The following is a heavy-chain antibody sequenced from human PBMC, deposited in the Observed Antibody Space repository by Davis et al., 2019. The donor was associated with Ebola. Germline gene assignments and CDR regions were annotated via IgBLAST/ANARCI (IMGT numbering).Heavy chain of an antibody. Sequence: ASVKVSCKASGYTFTSYGISWVRQAPGQGLEWMGWIRAYNGNTNYAQKLQGRVTMTTDTSTSTAYMELRSLRSDDTAVYYCARGDVLRFLEWPKGDAFDIWGQGTTVTVSS. CDR3: ARGDVLRFLEWPKGDAFDI. CDR2: IRAYNGNT. V-gene: IGHV1-18*04. J-gene: IGHJ3*02. D-gene: IGHD3-3*01. CDR1: GYTFTSYG.